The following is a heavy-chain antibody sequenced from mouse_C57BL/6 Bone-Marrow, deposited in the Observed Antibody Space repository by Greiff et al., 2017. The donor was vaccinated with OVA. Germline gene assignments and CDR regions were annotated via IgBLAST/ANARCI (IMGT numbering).Heavy chain of an antibody. J-gene: IGHJ3*01. CDR1: GYTFTSYW. Sequence: VQLQQPGAELVRPGSSVKLSCKASGYTFTSYWMHWVKQRPIQGLEWIGNIDPSDSETHYNQKFKDKATVTVDKSSSTAYMQLISLTSDDSAVYYCARSFTRGAWFAYWGQGTLVTVSA. CDR3: ARSFTRGAWFAY. V-gene: IGHV1-52*01. CDR2: IDPSDSET. D-gene: IGHD3-1*01.